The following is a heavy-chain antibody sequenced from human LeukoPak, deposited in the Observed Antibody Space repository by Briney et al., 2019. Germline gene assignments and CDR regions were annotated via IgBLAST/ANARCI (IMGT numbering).Heavy chain of an antibody. CDR3: ARGFLYYYDSSAGGNFDY. CDR1: GGSFSGYY. D-gene: IGHD3-22*01. J-gene: IGHJ4*02. CDR2: IKHSGST. V-gene: IGHV4-34*01. Sequence: SETLSLTCAVYGGSFSGYYWSWIRQPPGKGLEWIGEIKHSGSTNYNPSLKSRVTISVDTSKNQFSLKLSSVTAADTAVYYCARGFLYYYDSSAGGNFDYWGQGTLVTVSS.